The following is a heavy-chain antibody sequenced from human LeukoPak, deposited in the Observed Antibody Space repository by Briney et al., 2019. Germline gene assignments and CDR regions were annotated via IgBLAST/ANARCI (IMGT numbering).Heavy chain of an antibody. CDR1: GGSISSYY. V-gene: IGHV4-4*07. J-gene: IGHJ4*02. D-gene: IGHD3-22*01. CDR3: ARKSYDSSGYYSG. Sequence: SETLSLTCTVSGGSISSYYGSWVRQPAGKGLEWIGRIYTSGSTNYNPSLKSRVTMSVDTSRNQFSLKLSSVTAADTAVYYCARKSYDSSGYYSGWGQGTLVTVSS. CDR2: IYTSGST.